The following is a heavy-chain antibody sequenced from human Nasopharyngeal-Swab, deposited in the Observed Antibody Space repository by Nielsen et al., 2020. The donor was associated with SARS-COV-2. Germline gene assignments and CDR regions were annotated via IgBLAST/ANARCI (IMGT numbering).Heavy chain of an antibody. D-gene: IGHD2-15*01. CDR2: IYYSGRT. Sequence: SQTLSLTCTLSGGSISSYYWSWIRQPPGKGLEWIGYIYYSGRTNYHPSLKTRVTISVDTSKNQFSLKLSSVTAADTAVYYCASLLRSSCSGGSCYPNGMDVWGQGTTVTVSS. J-gene: IGHJ6*02. CDR1: GGSISSYY. V-gene: IGHV4-59*01. CDR3: ASLLRSSCSGGSCYPNGMDV.